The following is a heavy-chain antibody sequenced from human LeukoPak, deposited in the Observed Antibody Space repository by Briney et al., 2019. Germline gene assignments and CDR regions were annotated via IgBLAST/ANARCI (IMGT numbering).Heavy chain of an antibody. Sequence: SETLSLTCAVYGGSFSGYYWSWIRQPPGKGLEWIGEINHSGSTNYNPSLKSRVTISVDTSKNQFSLKLSPVTAADTAVYYCARSPPRWLQLDHDAFDIWGQGTMVTVSS. CDR3: ARSPPRWLQLDHDAFDI. V-gene: IGHV4-34*01. CDR1: GGSFSGYY. CDR2: INHSGST. D-gene: IGHD5-24*01. J-gene: IGHJ3*02.